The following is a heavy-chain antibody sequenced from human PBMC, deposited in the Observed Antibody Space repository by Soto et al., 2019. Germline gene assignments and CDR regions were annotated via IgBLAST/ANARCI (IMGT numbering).Heavy chain of an antibody. V-gene: IGHV1-69*02. CDR2: IFPLTDIP. Sequence: QVQLVQSGTEVKKPGSSVKVSCKASGGTFRNYPINWVRQAPGQGLEWMGSIFPLTDIPDYAQNFQARLTISADKATSTADMEVSSVTSDDTAMYFCTRGPLVVLNYFESWGQGTLVTVSS. J-gene: IGHJ4*02. CDR1: GGTFRNYP. CDR3: TRGPLVVLNYFES.